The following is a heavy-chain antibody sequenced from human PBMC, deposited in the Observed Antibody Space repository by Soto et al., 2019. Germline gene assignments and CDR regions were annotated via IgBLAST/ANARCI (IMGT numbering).Heavy chain of an antibody. CDR1: GFTFSSYS. V-gene: IGHV3-48*01. J-gene: IGHJ6*03. CDR2: ISSSSSTI. CDR3: ARRYCSGGSCQDFYYYYYMDV. D-gene: IGHD2-15*01. Sequence: PGGSLRLSCAASGFTFSSYSMNWVRQAPGKGLEWVSYISSSSSTIYYADSVKGRFTISRDNAKNSLYLQMNSLRAEDTAVYYCARRYCSGGSCQDFYYYYYMDVWGKGTTVTVSS.